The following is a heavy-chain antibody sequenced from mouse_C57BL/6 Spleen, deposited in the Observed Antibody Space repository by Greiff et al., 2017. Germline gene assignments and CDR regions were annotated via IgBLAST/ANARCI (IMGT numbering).Heavy chain of an antibody. CDR3: SRLGAYDGYLAWFAY. V-gene: IGHV1-9*01. CDR2: ILPGSGST. J-gene: IGHJ3*01. D-gene: IGHD2-3*01. Sequence: QVQLQQSGAELMKPGASVKLSCKATGYTFTGYWIEWVKQRPGHGLEWIGEILPGSGSTNYNEKFKGKATFTADTSSNTAYMQLSSLTTEDSAIYYCSRLGAYDGYLAWFAYWGQGTLVTVSA. CDR1: GYTFTGYW.